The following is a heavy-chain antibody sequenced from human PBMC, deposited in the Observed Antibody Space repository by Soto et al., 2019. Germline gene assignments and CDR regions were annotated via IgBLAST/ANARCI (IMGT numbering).Heavy chain of an antibody. V-gene: IGHV3-11*01. J-gene: IGHJ3*02. D-gene: IGHD5-12*01. CDR2: ISSSGSTI. CDR3: ARIDYSGYGADAFDI. Sequence: PGGSLRLACAASGFTFSDYYMSWIRQAPGKGLEWVSYISSSGSTIYYADSVKGRFTISRDNAENSLYLQMNSLRAEDTAVYYCARIDYSGYGADAFDIWGQGTMVTVSS. CDR1: GFTFSDYY.